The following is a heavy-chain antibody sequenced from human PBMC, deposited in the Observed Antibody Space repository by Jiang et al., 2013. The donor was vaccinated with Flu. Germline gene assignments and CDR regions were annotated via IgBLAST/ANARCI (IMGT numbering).Heavy chain of an antibody. V-gene: IGHV4-59*01. J-gene: IGHJ3*02. Sequence: LLKPSETLSLTCAVYGGSFSGYYWSWIRQPPGKGLEWIGYIYYSGSTNYNPSLKSRVTISVDTSKNQFSLKLSSVTAADTAVYYCARDPEGIIAFDIWGQGTMVTVSS. CDR2: IYYSGST. CDR1: GGSFSGYY. D-gene: IGHD3-16*01. CDR3: ARDPEGIIAFDI.